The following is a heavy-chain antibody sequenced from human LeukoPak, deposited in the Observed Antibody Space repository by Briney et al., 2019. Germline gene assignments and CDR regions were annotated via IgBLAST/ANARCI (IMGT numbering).Heavy chain of an antibody. Sequence: PSETLSLTCAVSGYSISNHYYWGWIRQPPGKGLEWIGSYYHTGSSYYNPSLQSRVAISIDTSKNQFSLELASVTAAVTAVYYCASVTRSMSRFFDLWGRGTLVIVSS. V-gene: IGHV4-38-2*01. CDR1: GYSISNHYY. CDR3: ASVTRSMSRFFDL. J-gene: IGHJ2*01. CDR2: YYHTGSS. D-gene: IGHD4-17*01.